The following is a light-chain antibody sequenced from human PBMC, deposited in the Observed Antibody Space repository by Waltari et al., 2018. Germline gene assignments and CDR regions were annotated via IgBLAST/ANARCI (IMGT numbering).Light chain of an antibody. CDR3: QQYGTSPLMYT. CDR1: QRVSRIY. CDR2: GAS. V-gene: IGKV3-20*01. J-gene: IGKJ2*01. Sequence: EIVLTQTPGTLSLSPGEGATLSARDTQRVSRIYFAWYQQKPVRAPMLLIYGASNRATGIPDRFSGSGSGTDFSLTISSLEPEDFAVYYCQQYGTSPLMYTFGQGTNLEIK.